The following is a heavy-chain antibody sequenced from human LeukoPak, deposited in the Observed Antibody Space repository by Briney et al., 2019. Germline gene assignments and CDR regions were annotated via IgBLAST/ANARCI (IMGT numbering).Heavy chain of an antibody. CDR1: GFTFSSDW. V-gene: IGHV3-7*05. CDR3: AAEGQWLADAFDI. CDR2: IKQDGSEK. J-gene: IGHJ3*02. D-gene: IGHD6-19*01. Sequence: PGGSLRLSCAASGFTFSSDWMSWVRQAPGKGLEWVANIKQDGSEKYYVDSVKGRFTISRDNAKNSLYLQMNSLRAEDTAVYYCAAEGQWLADAFDIWGQGTLVTVSS.